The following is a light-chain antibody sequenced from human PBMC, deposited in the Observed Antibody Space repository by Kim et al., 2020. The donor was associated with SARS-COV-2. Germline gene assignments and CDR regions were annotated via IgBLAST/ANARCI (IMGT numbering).Light chain of an antibody. J-gene: IGLJ2*01. CDR2: NNY. CDR1: SSNIGSNA. Sequence: QSVLTQPPSTSGTPGQRVTISCSGGSSNIGSNAVNWYQQLPGTAPKVLIYNNYQRPSGVPDRFSGSKSGTSASLATSGLQSDDEADYYCATWDDKLTGIFFGGGTQLTVL. V-gene: IGLV1-44*01. CDR3: ATWDDKLTGIF.